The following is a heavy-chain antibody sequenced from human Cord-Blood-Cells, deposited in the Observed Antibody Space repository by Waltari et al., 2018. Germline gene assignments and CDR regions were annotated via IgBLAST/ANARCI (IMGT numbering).Heavy chain of an antibody. CDR3: AREGGPSSIAARLAFDI. CDR2: IKQDGSEK. Sequence: IYLLRWVCEAPGKGLEWVAKIKQDGSEKYYVDSVKGRFTISRDNAKNSLYLQMNSLRAEDTAVYYCAREGGPSSIAARLAFDIWGQGTMVTVSS. CDR1: IYL. J-gene: IGHJ3*02. V-gene: IGHV3-7*01. D-gene: IGHD6-6*01.